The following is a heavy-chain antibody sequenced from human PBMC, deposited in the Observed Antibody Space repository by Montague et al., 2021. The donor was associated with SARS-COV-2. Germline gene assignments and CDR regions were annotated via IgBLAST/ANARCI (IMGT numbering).Heavy chain of an antibody. V-gene: IGHV4-39*01. CDR3: ASSYYYGSGTYVYNYYMDV. J-gene: IGHJ6*03. Sequence: SETLSLTCTVSGGSVSSSPYYWGWIRQPPGRGLEGVGSISYSGRTYFSPYLKSRLTISVDSSENQFSLRLSSVTAADTAVYYCASSYYYGSGTYVYNYYMDVGGKGTAVTVSS. CDR1: GGSVSSSPYY. D-gene: IGHD3-10*01. CDR2: ISYSGRT.